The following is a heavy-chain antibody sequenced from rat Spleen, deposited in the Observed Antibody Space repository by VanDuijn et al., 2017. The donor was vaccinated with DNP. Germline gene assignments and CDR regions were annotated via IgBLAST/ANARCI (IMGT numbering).Heavy chain of an antibody. CDR2: ISSSGGST. V-gene: IGHV5-25*01. CDR1: GFTFSNSD. CDR3: ATASTGITHY. J-gene: IGHJ2*01. D-gene: IGHD1-4*01. Sequence: EVQLVESGGGLVQPGRSMKLSCAASGFTFSNSDMAWVRQAPTKGLEWVASISSSGGSTYYRDSVKGRFTISRDNAKSTLYVQMDSLRSEDTATYYCATASTGITHYWGQGVMVTVSS.